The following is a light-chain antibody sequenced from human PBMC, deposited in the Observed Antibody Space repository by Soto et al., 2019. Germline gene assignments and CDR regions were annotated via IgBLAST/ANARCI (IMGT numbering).Light chain of an antibody. J-gene: IGKJ2*01. CDR3: QQFGTSPMYT. Sequence: EIVLTQSPGTLSLFPGERATLSCRASQIVSTTYLAWYQQHPGQAPRLLIYGSSRRAPGIPDRFSGSGSGTDFTLTISRLEPEDFAVYYCQQFGTSPMYTFGQGTKLEI. V-gene: IGKV3-20*01. CDR1: QIVSTTY. CDR2: GSS.